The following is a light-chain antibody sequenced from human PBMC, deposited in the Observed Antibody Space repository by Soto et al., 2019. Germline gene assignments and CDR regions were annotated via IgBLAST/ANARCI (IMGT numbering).Light chain of an antibody. CDR1: RSDVGSYNH. J-gene: IGLJ2*01. CDR2: EVS. CDR3: CSYAGSSTFI. Sequence: QSALTQPASLSGSPGQSITISCTGTRSDVGSYNHVSWYQQHPGKAPKLMIYEVSKWPSGVSTRFSGSKSGNTASLTISGLQAEDEADYFCCSYAGSSTFIFGGGTKVTVL. V-gene: IGLV2-23*02.